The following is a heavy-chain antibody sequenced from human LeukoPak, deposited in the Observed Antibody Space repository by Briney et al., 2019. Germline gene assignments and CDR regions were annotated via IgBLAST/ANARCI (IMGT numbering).Heavy chain of an antibody. J-gene: IGHJ4*02. CDR2: INPNRGGT. D-gene: IGHD4-17*01. CDR3: ARGVTRLVTTPFGV. V-gene: IGHV1-2*02. Sequence: GAAVKDSCMASGYTLTGYYMHWVRQPPGQGREWMGWINPNRGGTNYAQKFQGRVTMTRDTSNSTAYMELSRLRSDDTAVYYCARGVTRLVTTPFGVWGQGTLVTVSS. CDR1: GYTLTGYY.